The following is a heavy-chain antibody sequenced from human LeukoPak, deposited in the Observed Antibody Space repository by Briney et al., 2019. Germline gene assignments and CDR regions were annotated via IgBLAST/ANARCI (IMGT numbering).Heavy chain of an antibody. CDR1: GFTFDDYG. Sequence: GGSLRLSCAASGFTFDDYGVSWVRQAPGKGLEWVAFIRYDGSNKYYADSVKGRFTISRDNSKNTLYLQMNSLRAEDTAVYYCAKDLIHWGQGTLVTVSS. D-gene: IGHD3-16*01. J-gene: IGHJ4*02. CDR3: AKDLIH. V-gene: IGHV3-30*02. CDR2: IRYDGSNK.